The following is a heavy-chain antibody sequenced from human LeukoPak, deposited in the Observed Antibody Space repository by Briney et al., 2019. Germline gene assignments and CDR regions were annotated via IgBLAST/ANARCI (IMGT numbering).Heavy chain of an antibody. V-gene: IGHV1-2*02. CDR2: INPNIGAT. D-gene: IGHD1-26*01. Sequence: ASVKVSCKASGYTFNAYFIHWVRQVPGQGLEWMGYINPNIGATNYAQKFQGRVTMIRDTSISTAYLEVTRLRSDDTAVYYCARGDLYGGSSTAYWGQGTLVTVSS. CDR1: GYTFNAYF. J-gene: IGHJ4*02. CDR3: ARGDLYGGSSTAY.